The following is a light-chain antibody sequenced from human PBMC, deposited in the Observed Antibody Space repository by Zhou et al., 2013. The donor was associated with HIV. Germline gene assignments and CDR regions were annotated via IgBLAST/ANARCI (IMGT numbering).Light chain of an antibody. V-gene: IGKV1-5*03. CDR2: KAS. CDR1: QTISVY. CDR3: QQFKLYPIT. Sequence: DIQMTQSPSTLPASVGDRVIITCRASQTISVYLAWYQQRPGKGPRLLMHKASNLESGVSSRFSGRGSGTEFTLTITGLQPEDFATYFCQQFKLYPITFGQGTRL. J-gene: IGKJ5*01.